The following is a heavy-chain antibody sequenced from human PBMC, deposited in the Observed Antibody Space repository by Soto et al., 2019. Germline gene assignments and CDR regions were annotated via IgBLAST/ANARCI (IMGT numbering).Heavy chain of an antibody. J-gene: IGHJ4*02. Sequence: SETLSLTCAVSGGSISSGGYSWSWIRQPPGKGLEWIGYIYHSGSTYYNPSLKSRVTISVDRSKNQFSLKLSSVTAADTAVYYCARAECYYDSSGYYTLRYFDYWGQGTLVTVSS. V-gene: IGHV4-30-2*01. D-gene: IGHD3-22*01. CDR2: IYHSGST. CDR1: GGSISSGGYS. CDR3: ARAECYYDSSGYYTLRYFDY.